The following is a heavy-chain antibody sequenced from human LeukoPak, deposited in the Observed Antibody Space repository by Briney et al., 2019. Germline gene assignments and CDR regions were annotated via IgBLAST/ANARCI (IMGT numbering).Heavy chain of an antibody. CDR3: ARSRDSSGHRNNWFDP. Sequence: KPSETLSLTCAVYGGSLSGYYWSWIRQPPGKGLEWIGYVHSSGRTNYNPSLKSRVTMSVDTSKNQFSLKLKSVTTADSAVYYCARSRDSSGHRNNWFDPWGQGTLVTVSS. CDR2: VHSSGRT. CDR1: GGSLSGYY. J-gene: IGHJ5*02. D-gene: IGHD3-22*01. V-gene: IGHV4-59*01.